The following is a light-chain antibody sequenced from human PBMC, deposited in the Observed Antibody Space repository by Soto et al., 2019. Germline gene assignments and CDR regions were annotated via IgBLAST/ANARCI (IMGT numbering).Light chain of an antibody. CDR2: AAS. CDR3: QQLNSYPMLT. V-gene: IGKV1-9*01. CDR1: QGISSY. J-gene: IGKJ4*01. Sequence: DIQLTQSPSFLSASVGDRVTITCRASQGISSYLARYQQKPGKAPKLLIYAASTLQSGVPSRFSGSGSATDFTLTISRLQPEDFATYYCQQLNSYPMLTFGGGTKVEIK.